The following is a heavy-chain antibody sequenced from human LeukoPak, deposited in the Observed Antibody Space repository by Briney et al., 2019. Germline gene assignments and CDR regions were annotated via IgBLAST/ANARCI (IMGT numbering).Heavy chain of an antibody. CDR1: GFTFSSYA. CDR2: ISGSGGST. CDR3: AKGIVVVMAAGYYFDY. D-gene: IGHD2-15*01. J-gene: IGHJ4*02. Sequence: PGGSLRLSCAASGFTFSSYAMSWGRQAPGKGLEWVSTISGSGGSTYYADSVKGRFTISRDTSKNTVFLQMNSLRVEDTAIYYCAKGIVVVMAAGYYFDYWGQGNLVTVSS. V-gene: IGHV3-23*01.